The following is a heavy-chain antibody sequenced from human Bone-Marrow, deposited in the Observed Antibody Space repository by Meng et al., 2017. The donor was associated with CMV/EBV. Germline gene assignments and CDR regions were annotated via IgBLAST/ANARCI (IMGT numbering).Heavy chain of an antibody. D-gene: IGHD3-22*01. CDR1: GFTFSDYY. Sequence: GGSLRLSCAASGFTFSDYYMSWIRQAPGKGLEWVANIKQDGSEKYYVDSVKGRFTISRDNAKNSLYLQMNSLRAEDTAVYYCARDRTYYYDSSGYFDYGMDVWGQGTTVTVSS. CDR3: ARDRTYYYDSSGYFDYGMDV. CDR2: IKQDGSEK. V-gene: IGHV3-7*01. J-gene: IGHJ6*02.